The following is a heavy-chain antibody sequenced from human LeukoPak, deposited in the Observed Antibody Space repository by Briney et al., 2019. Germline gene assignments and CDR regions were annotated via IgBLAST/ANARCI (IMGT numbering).Heavy chain of an antibody. CDR2: IYYSGST. V-gene: IGHV4-30-4*01. CDR1: GGSISSGDYY. J-gene: IGHJ4*02. D-gene: IGHD3-22*01. CDR3: ARAVEITMIVVVSHFDY. Sequence: PSETLSLTCTVSGGSISSGDYYWSWIRRPPGKGLEWIGYIYYSGSTYYNPSLKSRVTISVDTSKNQFSLKLSSVTAADTAVYYCARAVEITMIVVVSHFDYWGQGTLVTVSS.